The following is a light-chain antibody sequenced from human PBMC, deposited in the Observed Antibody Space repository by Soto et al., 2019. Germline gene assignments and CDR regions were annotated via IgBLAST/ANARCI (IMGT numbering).Light chain of an antibody. Sequence: EIVMMQSPATLSVSPGERATLSCRASQIIANNLAWYQQKPGQAPRLLIYGASTRAPGIPARFSGSGSGTEFTLTISSLQSEDFAIYYCQQYNSYSVTFGPGTKVDIK. CDR3: QQYNSYSVT. V-gene: IGKV3-15*01. CDR1: QIIANN. CDR2: GAS. J-gene: IGKJ3*01.